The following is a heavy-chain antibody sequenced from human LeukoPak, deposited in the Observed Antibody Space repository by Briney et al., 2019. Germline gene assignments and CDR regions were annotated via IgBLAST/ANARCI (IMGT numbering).Heavy chain of an antibody. Sequence: GESVKISCKGSGYSFTSYWIGWVRQMPGKGLEWMGIIYPGDSDTRYSPSFQGQVTISADKSISTAYLQWSSLKAPDTAMYYCARPHYDFQSGYPYYFHYWVQGTLVTVSS. D-gene: IGHD3-3*01. CDR1: GYSFTSYW. CDR2: IYPGDSDT. V-gene: IGHV5-51*01. J-gene: IGHJ4*02. CDR3: ARPHYDFQSGYPYYFHY.